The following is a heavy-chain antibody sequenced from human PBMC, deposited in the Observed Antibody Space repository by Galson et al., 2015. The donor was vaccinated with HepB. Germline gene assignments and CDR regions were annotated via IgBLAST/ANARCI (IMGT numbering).Heavy chain of an antibody. J-gene: IGHJ3*02. CDR1: GFTFSSYA. D-gene: IGHD3-3*01. CDR3: AKDLGFFGVVDAFDI. Sequence: SLRLSCAASGFTFSSYAMSWVRQAPGKGLEWVSAISGGGGSTYYADSVKGRFTISRDNSENTLYLQMNSLRAEDTAVYYCAKDLGFFGVVDAFDIWGQGTMVTVSS. V-gene: IGHV3-23*01. CDR2: ISGGGGST.